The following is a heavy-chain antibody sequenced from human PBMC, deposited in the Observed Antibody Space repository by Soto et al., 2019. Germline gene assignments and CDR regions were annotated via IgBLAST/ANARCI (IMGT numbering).Heavy chain of an antibody. CDR2: IYHSGMT. CDR1: GGSISTGGYY. J-gene: IGHJ3*02. Sequence: QVQLQESGPGLVKPSQTLSLTCTVSGGSISTGGYYWSWIRQHPGRGLEWIGYIYHSGMTFSNPSLQSRVAISIDTYKINFSLKRSSVTAADTGVYYCATVRWELHDAFDIWGQGTMGSVSS. V-gene: IGHV4-31*03. D-gene: IGHD1-26*01. CDR3: ATVRWELHDAFDI.